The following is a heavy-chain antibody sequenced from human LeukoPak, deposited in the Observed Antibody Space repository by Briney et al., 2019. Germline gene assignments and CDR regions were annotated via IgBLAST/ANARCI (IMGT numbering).Heavy chain of an antibody. J-gene: IGHJ6*02. CDR2: IPYDGSNK. CDR3: AKESAEVAVAGTDYYYYGMDV. CDR1: GFTFSSYG. V-gene: IGHV3-30*18. D-gene: IGHD6-19*01. Sequence: GRSLRLSCAASGFTFSSYGMHWVRQAPGKGLEWVAVIPYDGSNKYYADSVKGRFTISRDNSKNTLYLQMNSLRAEDTAVYYCAKESAEVAVAGTDYYYYGMDVWGQGTTVTVSS.